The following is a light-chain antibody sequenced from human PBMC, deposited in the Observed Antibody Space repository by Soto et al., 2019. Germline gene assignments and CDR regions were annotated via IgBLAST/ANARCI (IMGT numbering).Light chain of an antibody. CDR2: AAT. CDR3: QQSSSTPRT. J-gene: IGKJ1*01. Sequence: DIQMTQSPSSLSASVGDRVTITCRASQGVNTYVNWYQQKPGKAPKFLIFAATTLQSGVPSRFSGGGSGTDFTLTIRRLQSEDFATYYCQQSSSTPRTFGQGTKVEIK. V-gene: IGKV1-39*01. CDR1: QGVNTY.